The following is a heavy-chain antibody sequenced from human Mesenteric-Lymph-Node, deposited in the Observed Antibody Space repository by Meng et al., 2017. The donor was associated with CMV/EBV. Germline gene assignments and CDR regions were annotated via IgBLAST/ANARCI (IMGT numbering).Heavy chain of an antibody. V-gene: IGHV3-21*01. D-gene: IGHD6-13*01. J-gene: IGHJ4*02. Sequence: FTFSSYSMNWVRQAPGKGLEWVSSISSSSSYIYYADSVKGRFTISRDNAKNSLYLQMNSLRAEDTAVYYCARDGQIHSSSWPDYFDYWGQETLVTVSS. CDR1: FTFSSYS. CDR2: ISSSSSYI. CDR3: ARDGQIHSSSWPDYFDY.